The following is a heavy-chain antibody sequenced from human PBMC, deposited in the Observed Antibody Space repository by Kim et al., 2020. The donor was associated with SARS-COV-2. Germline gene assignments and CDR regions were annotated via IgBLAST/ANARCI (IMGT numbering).Heavy chain of an antibody. D-gene: IGHD3-16*01. V-gene: IGHV4-59*01. Sequence: YHPTLKRRVTISVDTSKNQFSMKLSSVTAADTAVYYCARAYDLYYYGMDVWGQGTTVTVSS. CDR3: ARAYDLYYYGMDV. J-gene: IGHJ6*02.